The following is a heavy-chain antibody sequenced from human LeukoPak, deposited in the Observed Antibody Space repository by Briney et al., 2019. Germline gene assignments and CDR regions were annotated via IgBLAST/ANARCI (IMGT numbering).Heavy chain of an antibody. CDR2: IIPIFGTA. CDR1: GGTFSSYA. J-gene: IGHJ3*02. D-gene: IGHD3-22*01. Sequence: SVKVSCKASGGTFSSYAISWVRQAPGQGREWMGRIIPIFGTANYAQKFQGRVTITTDESTSTAYMELSSLRSEDTAVYYCARDYYDSSGYYAFDIWGQGTMVTVSS. CDR3: ARDYYDSSGYYAFDI. V-gene: IGHV1-69*05.